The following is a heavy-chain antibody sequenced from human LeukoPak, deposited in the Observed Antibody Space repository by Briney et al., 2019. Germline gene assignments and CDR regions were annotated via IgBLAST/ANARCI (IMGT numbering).Heavy chain of an antibody. CDR1: GGSFSGYY. CDR3: AATIYSGFDSLDY. D-gene: IGHD5-12*01. CDR2: TSHSGST. V-gene: IGHV4-34*01. Sequence: SETLSLTCAVYGGSFSGYYLSWIRQPPGKGLEWIGETSHSGSTNYNPSLKSRVIISVDTSKNQSSLKLSSVTAADTAVYYCAATIYSGFDSLDYWGQGTLVTVPS. J-gene: IGHJ4*02.